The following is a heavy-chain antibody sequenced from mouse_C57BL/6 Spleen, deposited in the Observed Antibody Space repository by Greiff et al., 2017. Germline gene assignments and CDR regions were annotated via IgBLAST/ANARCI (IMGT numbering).Heavy chain of an antibody. D-gene: IGHD1-1*01. CDR1: GYSFTGYY. CDR2: INPSTGGT. J-gene: IGHJ4*01. CDR3: ARYTTVVAPYAMDY. V-gene: IGHV1-42*01. Sequence: VQLQQSGPELVKPGASVKISCKASGYSFTGYYMNWVKQSPEKSLEWIGEINPSTGGTTYNQKFKAKATLTVDKSSSTAYMQLKILTSEDSAVYYCARYTTVVAPYAMDYWGQGTSVTVSS.